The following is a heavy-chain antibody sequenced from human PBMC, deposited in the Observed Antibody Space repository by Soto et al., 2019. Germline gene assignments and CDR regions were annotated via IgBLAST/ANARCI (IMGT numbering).Heavy chain of an antibody. V-gene: IGHV3-23*01. J-gene: IGHJ4*02. CDR3: AKDNGQYDY. CDR1: GFTFSSYG. D-gene: IGHD2-8*01. CDR2: VSGSGGSA. Sequence: GSLRLSCAASGFTFSSYGRSWVRQAPGKGLEWVSAVSGSGGSAYYVDSVKGRFTISRDNSKNTLYLQMNSLRAEDTAVYYCAKDNGQYDYWGQGTLVTVSS.